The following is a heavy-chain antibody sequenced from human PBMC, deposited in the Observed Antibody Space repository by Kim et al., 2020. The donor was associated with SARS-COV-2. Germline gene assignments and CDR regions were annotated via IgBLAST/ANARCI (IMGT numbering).Heavy chain of an antibody. D-gene: IGHD2-2*01. CDR3: ARDRYCSSTSCYDGPGYYYGMDV. CDR1: GFTFSTYT. V-gene: IGHV3-30-3*01. Sequence: GGSLRLSCAASGFTFSTYTMHWVRQAPGKGLEWVAVISYDGSNKYYADSVKGRFTISRDNSKNTLYLEMNSLRAEDTAVYYCARDRYCSSTSCYDGPGYYYGMDVWGQGTTVTVS. J-gene: IGHJ6*02. CDR2: ISYDGSNK.